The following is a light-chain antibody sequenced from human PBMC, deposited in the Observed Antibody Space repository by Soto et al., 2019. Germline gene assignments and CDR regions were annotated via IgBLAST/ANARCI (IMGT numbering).Light chain of an antibody. CDR1: QTVNNH. V-gene: IGKV3-11*01. J-gene: IGKJ4*01. CDR2: DAS. Sequence: EIVVTQSPVTLSLSPGERATLSCWASQTVNNHVAWYQQKPGQAPRLLIHDASSRATGTPARFSGSGSGTDFTLTTSSLEPEDFAVYYCQQYNNWPLTFGGGTKVDIK. CDR3: QQYNNWPLT.